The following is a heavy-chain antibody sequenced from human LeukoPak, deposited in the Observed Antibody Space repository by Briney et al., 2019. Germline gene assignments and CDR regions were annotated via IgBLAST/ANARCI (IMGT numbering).Heavy chain of an antibody. CDR2: IYSGGST. D-gene: IGHD6-6*01. J-gene: IGHJ5*02. CDR1: GFTVSSNY. V-gene: IGHV3-66*02. CDR3: ARYSSSGYWFDP. Sequence: GGSLRLSCAASGFTVSSNYMSWVRQAPGKGLEWLSVIYSGGSTYYADSVKGRFTISRDNSKNTLYLQMNSLRAEDTAVYYCARYSSSGYWFDPWGQGTLVTVSS.